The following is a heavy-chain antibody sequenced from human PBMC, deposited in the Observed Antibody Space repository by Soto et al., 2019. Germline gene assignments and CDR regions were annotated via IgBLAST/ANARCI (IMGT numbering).Heavy chain of an antibody. D-gene: IGHD3-10*01. V-gene: IGHV6-1*01. CDR1: GDSVSSHSAA. J-gene: IGHJ6*03. CDR3: ARDRFGELFSYYYYMDV. Sequence: SQTLSLTCAISGDSVSSHSAAWDWIRQSPSRGLEWLGRTYYRSKWYNDYAVSVKSRITINPDTSKNQFSLQLSSVTPEDTAVYYCARDRFGELFSYYYYMDVWGKGTTVTVSS. CDR2: TYYRSKWYN.